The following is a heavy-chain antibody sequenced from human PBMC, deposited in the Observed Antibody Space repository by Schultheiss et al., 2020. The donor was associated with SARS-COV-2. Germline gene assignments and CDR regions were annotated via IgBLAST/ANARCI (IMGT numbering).Heavy chain of an antibody. CDR1: GGSISSSSYY. V-gene: IGHV4-39*07. CDR3: ARGQTGHMPFDY. CDR2: IYYSGIT. D-gene: IGHD7-27*01. Sequence: SETLSLTCTVSGGSISSSSYYWGWIRQPPGKGLEWIGSIYYSGITYYNPSLKSRVTISVDTSKNQFSLKLSSVTAADTAVYYCARGQTGHMPFDYWGQGTLVTVSS. J-gene: IGHJ4*02.